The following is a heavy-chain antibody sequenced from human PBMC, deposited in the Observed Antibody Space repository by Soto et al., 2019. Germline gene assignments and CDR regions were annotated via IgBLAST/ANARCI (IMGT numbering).Heavy chain of an antibody. D-gene: IGHD4-4*01. V-gene: IGHV3-33*01. Sequence: GGSLRLSCAASGFTITYYGMHWVRQAPGKGLEWVAALSSDGISEYYADSVKGRFSVSRDNIKNSMFLQISSLKGEDTAVYFCARNFAAPGHYNFDYWGQGTLVTVSS. CDR2: LSSDGISE. J-gene: IGHJ4*02. CDR3: ARNFAAPGHYNFDY. CDR1: GFTITYYG.